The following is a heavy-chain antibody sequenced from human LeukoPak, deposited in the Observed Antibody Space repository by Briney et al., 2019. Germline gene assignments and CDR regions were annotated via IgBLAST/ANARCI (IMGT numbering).Heavy chain of an antibody. CDR1: GFTFSSYA. Sequence: GGSLRLSCAASGFTFSSYAMSWVRQAPGKGLEWVSAISGSGGSTYYADSVKGRFTISRDNSKNTLYLQMNSLRAEDTAVYYCARSRGRYCSSTSCYTFFPNYYYYMDVWGKGTTVTVSS. V-gene: IGHV3-23*01. D-gene: IGHD2-2*02. CDR3: ARSRGRYCSSTSCYTFFPNYYYYMDV. CDR2: ISGSGGST. J-gene: IGHJ6*03.